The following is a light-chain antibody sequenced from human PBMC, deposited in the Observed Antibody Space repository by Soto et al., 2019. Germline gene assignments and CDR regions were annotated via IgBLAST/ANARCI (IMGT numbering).Light chain of an antibody. CDR3: QQYGSSPRT. Sequence: EIVLTQSPGTLSLSPGERATLSCRASQSGSSSYLAWYQQKPGQAPRLLIYGASRRATGIPDRFSGSGSGTDFTLTISRLEPEDFVVYYCQQYGSSPRTFGQGTKVEIE. CDR2: GAS. V-gene: IGKV3-20*01. CDR1: QSGSSSY. J-gene: IGKJ1*01.